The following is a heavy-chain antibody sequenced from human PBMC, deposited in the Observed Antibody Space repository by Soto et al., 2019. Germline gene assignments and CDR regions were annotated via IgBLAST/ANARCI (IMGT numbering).Heavy chain of an antibody. CDR3: ARREPYKWNYMEAFDI. D-gene: IGHD1-7*01. Sequence: EVQLVQSGAEVKKPGESLRISCEGSGYSFTSYWIGWVRQMPGKGLEWMGIINPADSDTRNNPSFQGQVTISADKSISTAYLQWSSLKASDTAMYYCARREPYKWNYMEAFDIWGQGTMVTVSS. CDR1: GYSFTSYW. CDR2: INPADSDT. V-gene: IGHV5-51*01. J-gene: IGHJ3*02.